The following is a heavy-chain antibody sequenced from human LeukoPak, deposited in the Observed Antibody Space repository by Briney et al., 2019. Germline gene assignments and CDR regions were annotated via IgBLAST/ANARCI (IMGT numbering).Heavy chain of an antibody. CDR3: ASRGSYYEFDY. Sequence: GGSLRLSCAASGFTFSDYYMSWIRQAPGKGLEWVSYISSRTSDTNYVDSVKGRFTISRDNAKNSLYLHMNSQRAEDTGVYYCASRGSYYEFDYWGQGTLVTVSS. CDR2: ISSRTSDT. D-gene: IGHD1-26*01. V-gene: IGHV3-11*06. J-gene: IGHJ4*02. CDR1: GFTFSDYY.